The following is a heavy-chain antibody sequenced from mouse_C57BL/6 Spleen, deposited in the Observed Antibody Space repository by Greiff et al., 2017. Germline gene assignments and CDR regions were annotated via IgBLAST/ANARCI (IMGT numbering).Heavy chain of an antibody. CDR1: GFTFTDYY. CDR2: IRNKANGYTT. Sequence: EVQGVESGGGLVQPGGSLSLSCAASGFTFTDYYMSWVRQPPGKALEWLGFIRNKANGYTTEYSASVKGRFTISRDNSQSILYLQMNALRAEDSATYYCARSRGGYYAMDYWGQGTSVTVSS. V-gene: IGHV7-3*01. J-gene: IGHJ4*01. CDR3: ARSRGGYYAMDY.